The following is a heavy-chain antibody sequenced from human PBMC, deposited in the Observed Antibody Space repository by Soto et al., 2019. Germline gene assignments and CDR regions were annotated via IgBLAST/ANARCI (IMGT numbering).Heavy chain of an antibody. CDR2: IHYSGST. CDR1: GDSISSSTYY. V-gene: IGHV4-39*01. D-gene: IGHD3-10*01. CDR3: PTSGRSCPDAFDI. Sequence: KSSETLSLTCTVSGDSISSSTYYWGWIRQSPGKGLEWIGNIHYSGSTYYNPSLKSRVTISVATSKNQFSLKLTSVTAADTGVYYCPTSGRSCPDAFDIWGQGAMVTVSS. J-gene: IGHJ3*02.